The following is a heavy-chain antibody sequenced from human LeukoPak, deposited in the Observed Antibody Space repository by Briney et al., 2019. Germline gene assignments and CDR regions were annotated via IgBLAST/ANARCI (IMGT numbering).Heavy chain of an antibody. Sequence: SETLSLTCAVSGSSITSNYFWAWFRQPPGKGLEWIAIIYHSCAIYNNPSLKSRVSISLDASNDPFFLKLASVTAADTAIYYCARNVTAGFFDYWGQGILITVSS. D-gene: IGHD1-1*01. J-gene: IGHJ4*02. V-gene: IGHV4-38-2*01. CDR2: IYHSCAI. CDR3: ARNVTAGFFDY. CDR1: GSSITSNYF.